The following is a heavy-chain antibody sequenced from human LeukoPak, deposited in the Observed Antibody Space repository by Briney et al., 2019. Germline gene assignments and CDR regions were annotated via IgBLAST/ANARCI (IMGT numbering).Heavy chain of an antibody. CDR2: IIPILGIA. Sequence: SVKVSCKASGGTFSSYAISWVRQAPGQGLEWMGRIIPILGIANYAQKFQGRVTITADKSTSTAYMELSSLRAEDTAVYYCAKGDTMIVVVMEFDSWGQGTLVTVSS. CDR3: AKGDTMIVVVMEFDS. J-gene: IGHJ4*02. V-gene: IGHV1-69*04. CDR1: GGTFSSYA. D-gene: IGHD3-22*01.